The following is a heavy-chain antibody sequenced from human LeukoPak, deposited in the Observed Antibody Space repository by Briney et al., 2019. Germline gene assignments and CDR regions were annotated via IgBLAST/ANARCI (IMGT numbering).Heavy chain of an antibody. CDR1: GFTFNNYG. Sequence: GGSLRLSCAASGFTFNNYGMHWVRQAPGKGLEWVAVISYDGSNQYYADSVKGRFTVSRDDSKNTLYLQMNSLRAEDTAVYYCAKLFGIVGATHFDYWGQGTLVTVSS. J-gene: IGHJ4*02. CDR2: ISYDGSNQ. V-gene: IGHV3-30*18. D-gene: IGHD1-26*01. CDR3: AKLFGIVGATHFDY.